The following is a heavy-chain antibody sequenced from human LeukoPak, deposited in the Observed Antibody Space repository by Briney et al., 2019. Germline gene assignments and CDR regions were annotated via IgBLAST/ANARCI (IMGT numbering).Heavy chain of an antibody. V-gene: IGHV4-59*12. CDR3: ASVPAAMWPCSYYYYMDV. Sequence: SETLSLTCTVSRGSISSYYWSWIRQPPGKGLEWIGYIYYSGSTNYNPSLKSRVTISVDTSKNQFSLKLSAVTAADTAVYYCASVPAAMWPCSYYYYMDVWGKGTTVTVSS. D-gene: IGHD2-2*01. J-gene: IGHJ6*03. CDR1: RGSISSYY. CDR2: IYYSGST.